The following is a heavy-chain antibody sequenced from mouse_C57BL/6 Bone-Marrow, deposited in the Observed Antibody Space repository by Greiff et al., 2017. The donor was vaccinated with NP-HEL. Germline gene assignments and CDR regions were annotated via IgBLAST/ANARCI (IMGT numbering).Heavy chain of an antibody. J-gene: IGHJ4*01. CDR1: GFTFSDYG. V-gene: IGHV5-17*01. CDR3: AREITTVGYAMDY. D-gene: IGHD1-1*01. Sequence: DVQLVESGGGLVKPGGSLKLSCAASGFTFSDYGMHWVRQAPEKGLEWVAYISSGSSTIYYADTVKGRFTISRDNAKNTLFLQMTSLRSEDTAMYYCAREITTVGYAMDYWGQGTSVTVSS. CDR2: ISSGSSTI.